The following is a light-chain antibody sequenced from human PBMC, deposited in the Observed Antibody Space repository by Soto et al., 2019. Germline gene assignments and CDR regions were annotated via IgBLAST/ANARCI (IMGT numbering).Light chain of an antibody. CDR3: QQYDYLPLT. J-gene: IGKJ4*01. Sequence: DIQMTQSPSSLSASVGDRVTSTCQASQDITNYLSWYQQKPGKAPQLLIYDASNLETGVPSRFSGSGSGTDFTFTISSLQPEDIATYYCQQYDYLPLTFGGGTKVEIE. CDR2: DAS. V-gene: IGKV1-33*01. CDR1: QDITNY.